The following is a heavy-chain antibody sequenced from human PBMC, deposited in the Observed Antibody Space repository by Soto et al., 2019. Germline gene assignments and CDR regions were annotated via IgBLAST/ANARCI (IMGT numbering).Heavy chain of an antibody. V-gene: IGHV1-18*01. D-gene: IGHD6-13*01. Sequence: QVHLVQSGAEVKKPGASVKVSCKTSGYTFTNYGISWVRQAPGQGPQWMGWISCYNGDTKYAQTLQGRVNMTTDTSMSTAYMELRSLRADDTAVYYCERGGSTWSAEYYQHWGQGTVVIVS. J-gene: IGHJ1*01. CDR3: ERGGSTWSAEYYQH. CDR1: GYTFTNYG. CDR2: ISCYNGDT.